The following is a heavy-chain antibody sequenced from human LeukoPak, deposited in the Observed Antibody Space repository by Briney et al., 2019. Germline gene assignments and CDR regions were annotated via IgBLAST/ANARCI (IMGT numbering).Heavy chain of an antibody. CDR1: GGSISGYY. D-gene: IGHD2-8*02. Sequence: KPSETLSLTCTVSGGSISGYYWSWVRQPPGKGLEWIGYIFSSGSTNYNPSLQSRATISVDTSKNQFSLNLSSVTAADTALYYCARHLLLSLRGTGVLDIWGQGTMVTVSS. CDR3: ARHLLLSLRGTGVLDI. J-gene: IGHJ3*02. V-gene: IGHV4-59*08. CDR2: IFSSGST.